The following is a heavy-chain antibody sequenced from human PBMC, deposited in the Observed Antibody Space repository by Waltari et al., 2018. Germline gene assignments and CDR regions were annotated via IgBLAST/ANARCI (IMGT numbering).Heavy chain of an antibody. CDR2: ISYSWST. CDR1: GGSISSGGYY. D-gene: IGHD2-15*01. J-gene: IGHJ4*02. Sequence: QVQLQESGPGLVKPSQTLSLTCTVSGGSISSGGYYWSWIRQHPGEGLEWIGYISYSWSTYYNPFLKSRVTLSVDTSKNQFSPKLSFVTAADTAVYFCAGFGVVAVPYLDYWGPGTLVTVSP. V-gene: IGHV4-31*03. CDR3: AGFGVVAVPYLDY.